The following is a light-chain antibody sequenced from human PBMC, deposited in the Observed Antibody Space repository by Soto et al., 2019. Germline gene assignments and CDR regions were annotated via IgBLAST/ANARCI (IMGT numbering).Light chain of an antibody. J-gene: IGLJ2*01. CDR2: EVS. V-gene: IGLV2-14*01. Sequence: QSVLTQPASVSGSPGQSITISCTGTSSDVGGYNYVSWYQQHPGKAPKLMIYEVSNRPSGVSTRFSGSKSGNTASLTISGLQAEDEADYYCSSYTYSSTLGVVFGGGTKLTVL. CDR1: SSDVGGYNY. CDR3: SSYTYSSTLGVV.